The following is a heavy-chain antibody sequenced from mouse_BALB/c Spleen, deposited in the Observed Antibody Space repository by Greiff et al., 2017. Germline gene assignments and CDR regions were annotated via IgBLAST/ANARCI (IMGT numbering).Heavy chain of an antibody. J-gene: IGHJ3*01. V-gene: IGHV5-12-1*01. CDR2: ISSGGGST. CDR1: GFAFSSYD. Sequence: DVHLVESGGGLVKPGGSLKLSCAASGFAFSSYDMSWVRQTPEKRLEWVAYISSGGGSTYYPDTVKGRFTISRDNAKNTLYLQMSSLKSEDTAMYYCARHTPWFAYWGQGTLVTVSA. CDR3: ARHTPWFAY.